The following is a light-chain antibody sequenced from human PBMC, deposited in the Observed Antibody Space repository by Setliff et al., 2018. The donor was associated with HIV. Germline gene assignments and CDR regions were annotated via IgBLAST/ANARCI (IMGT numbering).Light chain of an antibody. V-gene: IGLV2-23*01. CDR1: SSDVGRYDL. Sequence: QSGLAQPASGSGSPGQSITISCTGTSSDVGRYDLVSWYQQHPGKAPKLIIYQATKRPSVVSNRFSGSKSGNTASLTISGLQAEDEADYYCCSNTGSNTYVFGTGTKV. J-gene: IGLJ1*01. CDR2: QAT. CDR3: CSNTGSNTYV.